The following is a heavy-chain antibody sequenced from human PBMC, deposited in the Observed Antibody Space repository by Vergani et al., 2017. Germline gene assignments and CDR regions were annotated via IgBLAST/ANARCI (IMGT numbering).Heavy chain of an antibody. Sequence: VQLLESGGGLVQPGGSLRLSCEASGFSFPGYAMSWVRQAPGKGLEWVTFIRYDGSNTYYADSVKGRFTISRDNSKNTLFLQMNSLRPEDTAVYYCARDTVTGSRYFDYWGQGTLVTVSS. J-gene: IGHJ4*02. CDR1: GFSFPGYA. CDR3: ARDTVTGSRYFDY. V-gene: IGHV3-30*02. CDR2: IRYDGSNT. D-gene: IGHD6-19*01.